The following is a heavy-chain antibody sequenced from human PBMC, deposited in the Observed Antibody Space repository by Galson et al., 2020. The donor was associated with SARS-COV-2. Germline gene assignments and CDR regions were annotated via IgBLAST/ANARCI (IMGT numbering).Heavy chain of an antibody. CDR3: ARAPTGEAAAGIWFDP. J-gene: IGHJ5*02. CDR1: GGSISSGGYS. CDR2: IYYSGSP. D-gene: IGHD6-13*01. Sequence: PSQTLSLTSAVSGGSISSGGYSWSWIRQPPGKGLEWIGYIYYSGSPYYNPSLKSRVTISVDTSKNQFSLKLSSVTAADTAVYYCARAPTGEAAAGIWFDPWGQGTLVTVSS. V-gene: IGHV4-30-4*07.